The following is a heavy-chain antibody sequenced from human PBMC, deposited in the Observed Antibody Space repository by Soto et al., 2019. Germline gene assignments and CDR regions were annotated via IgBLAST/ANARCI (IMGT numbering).Heavy chain of an antibody. CDR3: ARGDYYDSSGYYFSLGSIFFDY. V-gene: IGHV4-59*01. CDR1: GGSISRYY. J-gene: IGHJ4*02. D-gene: IGHD3-22*01. CDR2: IYYSGST. Sequence: PSETLSLTCTVSGGSISRYYWSWSRQPPGKGLEWIGYIYYSGSTNYNPSLKSRVTISVDTSKNQFSLKLSSVTAADTAVYYCARGDYYDSSGYYFSLGSIFFDYWGQGALVTVS.